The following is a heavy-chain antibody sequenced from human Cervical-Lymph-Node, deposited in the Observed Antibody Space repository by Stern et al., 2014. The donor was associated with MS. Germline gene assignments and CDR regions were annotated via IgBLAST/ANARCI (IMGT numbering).Heavy chain of an antibody. V-gene: IGHV4-59*01. D-gene: IGHD1-26*01. CDR1: GGSISSYY. CDR2: IYYSGST. CDR3: ARDDGITPFDY. Sequence: QVQLQESGPGLLKPSETLSLTCTVSGGSISSYYWSWIRQPPGKGLEWIGYIYYSGSTNYNPSLKSRVTISVDTSKNQFSLKLSSVTAADKAVYYCARDDGITPFDYWGQGTLVTVSS. J-gene: IGHJ4*02.